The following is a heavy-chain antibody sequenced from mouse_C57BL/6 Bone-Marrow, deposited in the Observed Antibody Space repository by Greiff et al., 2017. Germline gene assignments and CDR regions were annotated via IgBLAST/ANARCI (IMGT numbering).Heavy chain of an antibody. V-gene: IGHV1-76*01. CDR3: ARGGDYEGVSWFAY. J-gene: IGHJ3*01. CDR2: IYPGSGNT. Sequence: VQLVESGAELVRPGASVKLSCKASGYTFTDYYINWVKQRPGQGLEWIARIYPGSGNTYYNEKFKGKATLTAEKSSSTAYMQLSSLTSEDSAVYFCARGGDYEGVSWFAYWGQGTLVTVSA. CDR1: GYTFTDYY. D-gene: IGHD2-4*01.